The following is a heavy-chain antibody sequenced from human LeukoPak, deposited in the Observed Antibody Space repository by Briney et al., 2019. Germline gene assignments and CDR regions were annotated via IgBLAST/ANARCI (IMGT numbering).Heavy chain of an antibody. J-gene: IGHJ4*02. Sequence: SETLSLTCTVSGGSISSYYWSWIRQPPGKGLEWIAYIHYSGSTNYNPSLTSRVTISVDTSKSQFSLKLSSVTAADTAVYYCARAFWGSGIDFWGQGTLVTVSS. D-gene: IGHD3-16*01. CDR3: ARAFWGSGIDF. CDR2: IHYSGST. V-gene: IGHV4-59*01. CDR1: GGSISSYY.